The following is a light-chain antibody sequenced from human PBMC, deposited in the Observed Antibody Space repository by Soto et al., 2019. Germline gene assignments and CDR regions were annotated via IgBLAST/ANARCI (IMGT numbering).Light chain of an antibody. CDR3: QQYNSWPPSYT. CDR2: GAS. CDR1: QSVSSY. J-gene: IGKJ2*01. V-gene: IGKV3-15*01. Sequence: EIVMTQSPATLSLSLGDRATLSCRASQSVSSYLAWYQQKPGQAPRLLIYGASTRATGIPARFSGSGSETDFTLTISSLQSEDFAVYYCQQYNSWPPSYTFGQGTKLEIK.